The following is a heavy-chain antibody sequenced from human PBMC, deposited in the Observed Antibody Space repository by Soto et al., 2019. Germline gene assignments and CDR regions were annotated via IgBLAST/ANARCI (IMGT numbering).Heavy chain of an antibody. CDR1: GGSISSGNYY. V-gene: IGHV4-31*03. CDR2: IYYSGSP. Sequence: QVQLQESGPGLVTPSQTLSLTCTVSGGSISSGNYYWSWIRQHPGKGLEWIGYIYYSGSPYYNPSLKGRVPISVATSKNQFSLKLNSVTAADTAVYYCARDSATVTTSTFDYWGQGTLVTVSS. CDR3: ARDSATVTTSTFDY. J-gene: IGHJ4*02. D-gene: IGHD4-17*01.